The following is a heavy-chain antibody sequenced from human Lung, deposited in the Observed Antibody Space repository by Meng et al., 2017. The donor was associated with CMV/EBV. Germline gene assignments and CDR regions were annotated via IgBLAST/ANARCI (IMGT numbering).Heavy chain of an antibody. CDR1: GGSISSSSYY. Sequence: GSLRLXXTVSGGSISSSSYYWGWIRQPPGKGLEWIGSIYYSGSTYYSPSLKSRVTISVDTSKNQFSLKLSSVTAADTAVYYCARDLKSYCSSTSCYINWFDPWGQGTLXTVSS. J-gene: IGHJ5*02. V-gene: IGHV4-39*07. CDR2: IYYSGST. CDR3: ARDLKSYCSSTSCYINWFDP. D-gene: IGHD2-2*02.